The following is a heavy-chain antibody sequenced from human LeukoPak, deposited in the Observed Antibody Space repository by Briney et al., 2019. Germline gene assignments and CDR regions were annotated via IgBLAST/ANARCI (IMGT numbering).Heavy chain of an antibody. V-gene: IGHV1-2*02. D-gene: IGHD3-22*01. CDR2: INPNSGGT. CDR1: GYTFTGYY. Sequence: GASVKVSCKASGYTFTGYYMHWVRRAPGQGLEWMGWINPNSGGTNYAQKFQGRVTMTRDTSISTAYMELSRLRSDDTAVYYCARDQRELGPAYYYDSSGDGWFDPWGQGTLVTVSS. CDR3: ARDQRELGPAYYYDSSGDGWFDP. J-gene: IGHJ5*02.